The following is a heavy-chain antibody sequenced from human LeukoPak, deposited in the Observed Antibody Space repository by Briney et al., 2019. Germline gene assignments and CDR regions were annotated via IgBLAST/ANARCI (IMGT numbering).Heavy chain of an antibody. CDR1: GGSIRIGNYY. V-gene: IGHV4-39*02. CDR2: IDYAGNT. CDR3: ARRSKTYTGTYQMPFDY. Sequence: SETLSLTCSVSGGSIRIGNYYWGWIRQPPGKGLEWIASIDYAGNTYYNPSLKSRVTISVDTSKNHFSLKLKSVTAADTTVYYCARRSKTYTGTYQMPFDYWGQGTLVAVSS. J-gene: IGHJ4*02. D-gene: IGHD1-26*01.